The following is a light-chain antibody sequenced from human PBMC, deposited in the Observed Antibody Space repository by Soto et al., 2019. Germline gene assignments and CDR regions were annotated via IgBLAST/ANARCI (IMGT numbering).Light chain of an antibody. CDR1: QGIGSW. J-gene: IGKJ4*01. Sequence: DIQMTQSPPSLPVSPGETVSITCRASQGIGSWLAWYQQKPGKAPNLLLYAASTLQSGVPSRFSGSGSGTDFALTISSLQPEDFATYYCQQANTLPPTFGGGTKVDI. CDR2: AAS. V-gene: IGKV1-12*01. CDR3: QQANTLPPT.